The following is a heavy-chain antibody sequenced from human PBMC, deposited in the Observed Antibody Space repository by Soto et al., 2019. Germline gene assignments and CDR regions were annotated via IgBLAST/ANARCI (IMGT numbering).Heavy chain of an antibody. CDR3: ARDQSSWGWFDP. J-gene: IGHJ5*02. CDR2: IYYSGST. Sequence: SETLSLTCTVSGGSISSYYWSWIRQPPGKGLEWIGYIYYSGSTNYNPSLKSRVTISVDTSKNQFSLKLSSVTAADTAVYYCARDQSSWGWFDPWGQGALVTVSS. V-gene: IGHV4-59*01. D-gene: IGHD6-13*01. CDR1: GGSISSYY.